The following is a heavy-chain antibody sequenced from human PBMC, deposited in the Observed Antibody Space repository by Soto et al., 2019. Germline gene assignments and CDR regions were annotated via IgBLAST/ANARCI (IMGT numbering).Heavy chain of an antibody. CDR1: GGTFSSYT. V-gene: IGHV1-69*02. CDR3: ARAGSSYYEILTDSPRYFDY. Sequence: GASVKVSCKASGGTFSSYTISWVRQAPGQGLEWMGRIIPILGIANYAQKFQGRVTITADKSTSTAYMELSSLRSEDTAVYYCARAGSSYYEILTDSPRYFDYWGQGTLVTVSS. D-gene: IGHD3-9*01. CDR2: IIPILGIA. J-gene: IGHJ4*02.